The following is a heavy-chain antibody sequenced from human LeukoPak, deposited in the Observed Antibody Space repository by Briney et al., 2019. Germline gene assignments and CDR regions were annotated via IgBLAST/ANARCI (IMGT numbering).Heavy chain of an antibody. Sequence: SVKVSCKASGGTFSSYAISWVRQAPGQGLEWMGGIIPIFGTANYAQKFQGRVTITADESTSTAYMELSSLRSEDTAVYYCARSGPVLRYFDWLPIYFQHWGQGTLVTVSS. CDR3: ARSGPVLRYFDWLPIYFQH. D-gene: IGHD3-9*01. CDR1: GGTFSSYA. V-gene: IGHV1-69*13. CDR2: IIPIFGTA. J-gene: IGHJ1*01.